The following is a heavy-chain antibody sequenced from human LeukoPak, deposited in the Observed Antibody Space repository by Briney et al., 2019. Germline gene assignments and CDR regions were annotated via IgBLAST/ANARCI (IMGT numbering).Heavy chain of an antibody. CDR2: IDYGGTT. CDR1: GDSITSTSYF. Sequence: PSETLSLTCTISGDSITSTSYFWAWIRQPPGKGLEWIGSIDYGGTTYYNPSLESRVTMSVDTPKNQFSLKLTSVTAADTAIYYCARRPNYYDDYGFLQLDDLDLWAQGTLVTVSS. V-gene: IGHV4-39*01. CDR3: ARRPNYYDDYGFLQLDDLDL. J-gene: IGHJ5*02. D-gene: IGHD3-16*01.